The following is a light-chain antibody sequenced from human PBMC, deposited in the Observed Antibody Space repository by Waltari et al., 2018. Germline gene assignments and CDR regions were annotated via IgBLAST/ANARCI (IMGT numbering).Light chain of an antibody. J-gene: IGLJ3*02. CDR1: SSNVGNTV. V-gene: IGLV1-44*01. Sequence: QSVLTQPPSASGAPGQRVTISCSGSSSNVGNTVVNWSQQIPGTAPKLLIYRNDQRPSGVPDRFSGSKSGTSASLAISGLQSEDEGDYYCASWDDSPNGRWVFGGGTKLTVL. CDR2: RND. CDR3: ASWDDSPNGRWV.